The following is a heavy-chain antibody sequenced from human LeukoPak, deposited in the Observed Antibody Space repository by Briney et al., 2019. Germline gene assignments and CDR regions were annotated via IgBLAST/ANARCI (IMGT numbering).Heavy chain of an antibody. J-gene: IGHJ4*02. CDR3: AKVVAGSGWSSFDY. D-gene: IGHD6-19*01. CDR1: GFIFSNYW. V-gene: IGHV3-9*01. Sequence: PGGSLRLSCEASGFIFSNYWMSWVRQAPGKGLEWVSGISWNSGSKGYADSVKGRFTISRDNAKNSLYLQMNSLRPDDTALYYCAKVVAGSGWSSFDYWGQGTLVTVSS. CDR2: ISWNSGSK.